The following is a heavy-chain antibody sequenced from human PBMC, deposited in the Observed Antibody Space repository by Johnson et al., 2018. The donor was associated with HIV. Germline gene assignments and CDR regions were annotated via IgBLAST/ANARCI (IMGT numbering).Heavy chain of an antibody. CDR1: GFSVSSNY. CDR2: IYSGGST. Sequence: VQLVESGGGLVQPGGSLRLSCAASGFSVSSNYMTWVRQPPGKGLEWVSVIYSGGSTYYADSVKGRFTISRDNSKNTLYLQMNSLRAEDTAVYYCARDDIRDGKSFDIWGQGTMVTVSS. J-gene: IGHJ3*02. CDR3: ARDDIRDGKSFDI. V-gene: IGHV3-66*01.